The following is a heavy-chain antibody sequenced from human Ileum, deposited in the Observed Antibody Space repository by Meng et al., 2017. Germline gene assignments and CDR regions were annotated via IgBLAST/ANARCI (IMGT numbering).Heavy chain of an antibody. J-gene: IGHJ4*02. Sequence: EVQRVEAGGGLVQPVGLLKLSCAASGFTFSGSGIHWVRQASGQGLEWVGRVRSKANNYTTTYAASVNGRFTISRDDSKNTAYLEMNSLKTEDTAVYYCSSVDIASRSDSWGQGTLVTVSS. CDR1: GFTFSGSG. D-gene: IGHD5-12*01. V-gene: IGHV3-73*02. CDR3: SSVDIASRSDS. CDR2: VRSKANNYTT.